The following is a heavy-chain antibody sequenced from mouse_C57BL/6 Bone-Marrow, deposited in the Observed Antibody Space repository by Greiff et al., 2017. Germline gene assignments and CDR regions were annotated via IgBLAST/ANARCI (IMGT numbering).Heavy chain of an antibody. D-gene: IGHD2-12*01. CDR3: ARAYYSSYWYFDV. CDR1: GYSITSGYY. J-gene: IGHJ1*03. CDR2: ISYDGSN. Sequence: EVKVEESGPGLVKPSQSLSLTCSVTGYSITSGYYWNWIRQFPGNKLEWMGYISYDGSNNYNPSLKNRISITRDTSKNQFFLKLNSVTTEDTATYYCARAYYSSYWYFDVWGTGTTVTVSS. V-gene: IGHV3-6*01.